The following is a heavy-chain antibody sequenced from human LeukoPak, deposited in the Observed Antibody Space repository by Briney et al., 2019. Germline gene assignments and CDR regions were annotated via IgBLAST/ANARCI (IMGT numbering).Heavy chain of an antibody. V-gene: IGHV1-69*05. CDR3: AREMYRNVDSYNLQSGY. CDR2: IIPIFGTA. Sequence: SVKVSCKASGGTFSSYAISWVRQAPGQGLEWMGRIIPIFGTADYAQKFQGRVTITTDESTSTAYMELSSLRSEDTAVYYCAREMYRNVDSYNLQSGYWGQGTLVTVSS. CDR1: GGTFSSYA. J-gene: IGHJ4*02. D-gene: IGHD5-24*01.